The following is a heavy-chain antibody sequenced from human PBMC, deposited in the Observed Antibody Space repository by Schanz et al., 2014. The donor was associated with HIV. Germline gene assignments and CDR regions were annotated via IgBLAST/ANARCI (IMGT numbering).Heavy chain of an antibody. CDR2: INQDASTI. Sequence: VQLVESGGGVVQPGRSLRLSCAASEFTFRNAWMNWVRLIPGKGLEWVANINQDASTIRYVDSVKGRFTISRDNAKNSLHLQMNSLRGDDTALYYCLKSGDFWGQGTLVTVSS. CDR3: LKSGDF. J-gene: IGHJ4*02. D-gene: IGHD5-12*01. V-gene: IGHV3-7*01. CDR1: EFTFRNAW.